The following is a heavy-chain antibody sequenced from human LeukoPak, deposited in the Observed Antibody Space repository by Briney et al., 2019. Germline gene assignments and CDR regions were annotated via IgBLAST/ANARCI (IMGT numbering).Heavy chain of an antibody. D-gene: IGHD2-15*01. CDR1: GYTFTGYY. J-gene: IGHJ1*01. Sequence: ASVKVSCKASGYTFTGYYMHWVRQAPGQGLEWMGWINPNSGGTNYAQKFQGWVTMTRDTSISTAYKELSRLRSDDTAVYYCARGSAIVVVVAATLSAEYFQHWGQGTLVTVSS. CDR3: ARGSAIVVVVAATLSAEYFQH. V-gene: IGHV1-2*04. CDR2: INPNSGGT.